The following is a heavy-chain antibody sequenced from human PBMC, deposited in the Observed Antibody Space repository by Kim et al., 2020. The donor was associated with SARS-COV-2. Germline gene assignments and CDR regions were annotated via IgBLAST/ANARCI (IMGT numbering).Heavy chain of an antibody. D-gene: IGHD3-16*02. CDR1: GYTFTGYY. Sequence: ASVKVSCKASGYTFTGYYMHWVRQAPGQGLEWMGWINPNSGGTNYAQKFQGRVTMTRDTSISTAYMELSRLRSDDTAVYYCARSRRLGGLSLNYYYGMDVGGQGTTDNVSS. CDR3: ARSRRLGGLSLNYYYGMDV. J-gene: IGHJ6*02. V-gene: IGHV1-2*02. CDR2: INPNSGGT.